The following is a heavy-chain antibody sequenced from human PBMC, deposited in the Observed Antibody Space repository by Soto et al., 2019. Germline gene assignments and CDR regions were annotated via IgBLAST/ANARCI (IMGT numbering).Heavy chain of an antibody. CDR2: INHSGST. D-gene: IGHD1-7*01. CDR3: AMGNWNYFSYYFDY. V-gene: IGHV4-34*01. CDR1: GGSFSGYY. J-gene: IGHJ4*02. Sequence: SETLSLTCAVYGGSFSGYYWSWIRQPPGKGLEWIGEINHSGSTNYNPSLKSRVTISVDTSKNQFSLKLSSVTAADTAVYYCAMGNWNYFSYYFDYWGQGTLVTVSS.